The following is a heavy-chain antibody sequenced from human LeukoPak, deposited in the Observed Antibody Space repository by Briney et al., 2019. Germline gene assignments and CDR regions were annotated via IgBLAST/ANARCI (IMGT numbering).Heavy chain of an antibody. J-gene: IGHJ4*02. CDR1: GFTFSTYA. D-gene: IGHD2-21*01. CDR2: ISSNGGST. Sequence: GGSLRLSCAASGFTFSTYAMHWVRQAPGKGLEYVSAISSNGGSTNYANSVKGRFTISRVNSNNTLYLQMGSLRAEDMAVYYCARTPTGRYSDYWGQGTLVTVSS. CDR3: ARTPTGRYSDY. V-gene: IGHV3-64*01.